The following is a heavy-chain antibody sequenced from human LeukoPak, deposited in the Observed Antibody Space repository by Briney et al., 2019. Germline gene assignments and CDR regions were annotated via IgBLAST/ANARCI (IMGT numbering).Heavy chain of an antibody. CDR1: GYTFTSYG. CDR2: ISAYNGNT. Sequence: ASVKVSCKASGYTFTSYGISWVRQAPGQGLEWMGWISAYNGNTNYAQKIQGRGTMTTDTSTSTAYMELRSLRSDDTAVYYCARGMFCGGDCYGDDYWGQGTLVTVPS. V-gene: IGHV1-18*01. CDR3: ARGMFCGGDCYGDDY. D-gene: IGHD2-21*01. J-gene: IGHJ4*02.